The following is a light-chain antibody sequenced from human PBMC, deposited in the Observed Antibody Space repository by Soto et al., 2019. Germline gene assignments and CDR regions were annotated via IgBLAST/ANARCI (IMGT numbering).Light chain of an antibody. CDR1: ESVSTN. Sequence: EIEMTQSPATLSLAPGERVTLSCRASESVSTNLAWYQQKAGQAPRLLIYGASTRATGIPARFSGTGSGTEFTLTISSLKSEDYAVYYCQQYKSWPPITFGQGTRLEIK. J-gene: IGKJ5*01. CDR3: QQYKSWPPIT. CDR2: GAS. V-gene: IGKV3-15*01.